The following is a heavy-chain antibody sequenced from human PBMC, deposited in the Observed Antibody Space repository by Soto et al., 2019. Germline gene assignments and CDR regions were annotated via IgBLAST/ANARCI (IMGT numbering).Heavy chain of an antibody. Sequence: PGGSLRLSCAASVFTVSSNYMSWVRQAPGKGLEWVSVIYSGGSTYYADSVKGRFTISRDNYKNPLYLQMNSLRAEDTAVDYCARDGGVSSPRFDPWGQVTPVPASS. V-gene: IGHV3-53*01. J-gene: IGHJ5*02. CDR2: IYSGGST. D-gene: IGHD2-15*01. CDR1: VFTVSSNY. CDR3: ARDGGVSSPRFDP.